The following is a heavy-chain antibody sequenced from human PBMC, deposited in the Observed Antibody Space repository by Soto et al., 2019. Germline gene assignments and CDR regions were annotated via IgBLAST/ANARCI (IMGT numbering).Heavy chain of an antibody. Sequence: QVQLQQWGAGLLKPSETLSLTCAVYGGSFSGYYWSWIRQPPGKGLEWIGEINHSGSTNYNPSLKSRVTISVDTSKNQFSLKLSSVTAADTAVYYCARKWCSSTSCYCLDVWGQGTTVTVSS. CDR2: INHSGST. CDR3: ARKWCSSTSCYCLDV. J-gene: IGHJ6*02. V-gene: IGHV4-34*01. CDR1: GGSFSGYY. D-gene: IGHD2-2*01.